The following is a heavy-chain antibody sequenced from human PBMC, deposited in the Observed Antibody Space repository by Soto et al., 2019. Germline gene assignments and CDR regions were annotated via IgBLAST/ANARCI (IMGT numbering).Heavy chain of an antibody. J-gene: IGHJ4*02. CDR1: GGSISSYY. D-gene: IGHD2-2*01. CDR3: ARGVGGTSPMDY. CDR2: IYYSGST. V-gene: IGHV4-59*01. Sequence: SETLSLTCTVSGGSISSYYWSWIRQPPGKGLEWIGYIYYSGSTNYNPSLKSRVTISVDTSKNQFSLKLSSVTAADTAVYYCARGVGGTSPMDYCGQGTLVTVSS.